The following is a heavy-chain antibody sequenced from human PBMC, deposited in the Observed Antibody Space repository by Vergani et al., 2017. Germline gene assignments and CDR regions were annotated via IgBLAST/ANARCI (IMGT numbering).Heavy chain of an antibody. CDR1: NSSINSNYY. CDR3: VRDAINYDVLTGYYIGLDS. Sequence: QVQLQESGPGLVQPAETLSLTCVVSNSSINSNYYWGWIRQSPGKRLEWIGSVSHSGSTFSNPSLKSRVNISVDKSKKLISLILNSVTAADTAVYYCVRDAINYDVLTGYYIGLDSWGQGTLVTVSS. D-gene: IGHD3-9*01. J-gene: IGHJ4*02. CDR2: VSHSGST. V-gene: IGHV4-38-2*01.